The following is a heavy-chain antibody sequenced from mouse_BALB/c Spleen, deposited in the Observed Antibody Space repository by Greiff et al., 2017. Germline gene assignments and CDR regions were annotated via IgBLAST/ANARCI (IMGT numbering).Heavy chain of an antibody. CDR1: GFNIKDYY. D-gene: IGHD2-1*01. CDR3: NHYGNVGAMDY. Sequence: VQLKQSGAELVRSGASVKLSCTASGFNIKDYYMHWVKQRPEQGLEWIGWIDPENGDTEYAPKFQGKATMTADTSSNTAYLQLSSLTSEDTAVYYCNHYGNVGAMDYWGQGTSVTVSS. CDR2: IDPENGDT. V-gene: IGHV14-4*02. J-gene: IGHJ4*01.